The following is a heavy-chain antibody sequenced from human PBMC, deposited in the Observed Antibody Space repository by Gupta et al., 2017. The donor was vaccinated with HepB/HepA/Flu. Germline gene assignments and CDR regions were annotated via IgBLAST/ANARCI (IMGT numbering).Heavy chain of an antibody. D-gene: IGHD3-3*02. CDR2: IGSDINT. CDR1: GLIFRINA. V-gene: IGHV3-23*01. Sequence: EVQLLESGGGLVQPGGSLRPSCSASGLIFRINAMGWVRQAPGKGLEWVSGIGSDINTHYEDSVKGRFTISRDNSKNTVYLQMNSLRAEDTAVYYCAKDLHFWSAMDVWGEGTTVTVSS. CDR3: AKDLHFWSAMDV. J-gene: IGHJ6*03.